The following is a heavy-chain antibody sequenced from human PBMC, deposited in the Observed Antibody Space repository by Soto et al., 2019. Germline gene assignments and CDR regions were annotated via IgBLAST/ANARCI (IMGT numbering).Heavy chain of an antibody. CDR2: ISGSGGST. V-gene: IGHV3-23*01. CDR3: AKDLYYDSCGYYSWHPFDI. Sequence: RVSLRLSCAASGFTFSSYAMSWVRQAPGKGLEWVSAISGSGGSTYYADSVKGRFTISRDNSKNTLYLQMNSLGAEDTAVYYCAKDLYYDSCGYYSWHPFDIWG. D-gene: IGHD3-22*01. CDR1: GFTFSSYA. J-gene: IGHJ3*02.